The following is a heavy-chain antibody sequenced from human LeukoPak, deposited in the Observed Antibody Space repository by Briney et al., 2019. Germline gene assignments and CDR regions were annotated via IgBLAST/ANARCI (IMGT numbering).Heavy chain of an antibody. CDR1: GGSISSGDYY. J-gene: IGHJ5*02. V-gene: IGHV4-30-4*01. Sequence: ASETLSPTCIVSGGSISSGDYYWSWIRQPPGKGLEWIGYIYYSGSTYYNPSLKSRVTISVDTSKNQFSLKLSSVTAADTAVYYCARETLTTSRWFDPWGQGTLVTVSS. D-gene: IGHD4-17*01. CDR3: ARETLTTSRWFDP. CDR2: IYYSGST.